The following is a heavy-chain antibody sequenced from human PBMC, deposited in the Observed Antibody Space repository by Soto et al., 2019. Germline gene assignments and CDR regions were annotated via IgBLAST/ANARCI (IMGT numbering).Heavy chain of an antibody. CDR1: GGTFSSYT. CDR2: IIPILGIA. Sequence: SVKVSCKASGGTFSSYTISWVRQAPGQGLEWMGRIIPILGIANYAQKFQGRVTITADKSTSTAYMELSSLRSEDTAVYYCARVFVWGLAPGYWGQGTLVTVSS. V-gene: IGHV1-69*02. D-gene: IGHD3-9*01. J-gene: IGHJ4*02. CDR3: ARVFVWGLAPGY.